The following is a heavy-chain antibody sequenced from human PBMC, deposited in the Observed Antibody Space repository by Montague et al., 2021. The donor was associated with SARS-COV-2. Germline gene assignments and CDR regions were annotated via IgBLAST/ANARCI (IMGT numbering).Heavy chain of an antibody. Sequence: SETLSLTCSVSGGSTSNYYWTWIRQSPGKGLQWIGHIFYTGSKKFNPSLKTRVTMSLDASKNHFSLRLSAVTAADTARYYCARAQNICFIAICVNCFDLWGLGATVTVSS. D-gene: IGHD2-21*01. J-gene: IGHJ6*02. CDR3: ARAQNICFIAICVNCFDL. V-gene: IGHV4-59*01. CDR1: GGSTSNYY. CDR2: IFYTGSK.